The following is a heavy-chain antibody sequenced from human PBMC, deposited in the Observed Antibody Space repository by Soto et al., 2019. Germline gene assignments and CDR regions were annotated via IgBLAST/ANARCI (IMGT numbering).Heavy chain of an antibody. CDR1: GYLISSGYY. V-gene: IGHV4-38-2*02. CDR3: ERDLSSGYDSYYFEY. J-gene: IGHJ4*02. Sequence: SETLSLTCSVSGYLISSGYYWGWVRQTPGKGLEWLGSIDYSGKTYKNPSLKSRVSASVDLSQNQFSLNLRSVTAADTAVYFCERDLSSGYDSYYFEYWGQGTLVNVS. D-gene: IGHD3-22*01. CDR2: IDYSGKT.